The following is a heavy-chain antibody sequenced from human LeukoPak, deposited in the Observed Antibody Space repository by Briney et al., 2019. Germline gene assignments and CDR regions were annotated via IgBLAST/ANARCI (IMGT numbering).Heavy chain of an antibody. CDR1: GYTLTELS. CDR3: ATGLRGYSGYDPYFDY. J-gene: IGHJ4*02. Sequence: GASVKVSCKVSGYTLTELSMHWVRQAPGKGLEWMGGFDPEDGETIYAQKFQGRVTMTEDTSTDTAYMELSSLRSEDTAVYYCATGLRGYSGYDPYFDYWGQGTLVTVSS. CDR2: FDPEDGET. V-gene: IGHV1-24*01. D-gene: IGHD5-12*01.